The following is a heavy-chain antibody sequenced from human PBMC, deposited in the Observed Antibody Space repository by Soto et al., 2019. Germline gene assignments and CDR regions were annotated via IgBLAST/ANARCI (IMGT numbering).Heavy chain of an antibody. D-gene: IGHD5-12*01. CDR1: GFTFSDYY. CDR2: ISSSGSTI. V-gene: IGHV3-11*01. CDR3: AREVWGRDGYNFLEWCDY. Sequence: VGSLRLSGAASGFTFSDYYMSWIRQAPGKGLEWVSYISSSGSTIYYADSVKGRFTISRDNAKNSLYLQMNSLRAEDTAVYYCAREVWGRDGYNFLEWCDYWGQGTLVTVYS. J-gene: IGHJ4*02.